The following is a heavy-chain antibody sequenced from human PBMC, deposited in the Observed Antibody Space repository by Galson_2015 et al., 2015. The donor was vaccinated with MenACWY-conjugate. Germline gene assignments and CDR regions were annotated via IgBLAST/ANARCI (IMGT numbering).Heavy chain of an antibody. J-gene: IGHJ4*02. CDR2: IKQDGSEK. CDR1: RFTFSSYW. Sequence: SLRLSCAASRFTFSSYWMSWVRQAPGKGLEWVANIKQDGSEKYYVDSVKGRFTISRDNAKNSLYLQMNSLRAEDTAVYYCARVAGYRTYYFDYWGQGTLVTVSS. D-gene: IGHD6-13*01. V-gene: IGHV3-7*03. CDR3: ARVAGYRTYYFDY.